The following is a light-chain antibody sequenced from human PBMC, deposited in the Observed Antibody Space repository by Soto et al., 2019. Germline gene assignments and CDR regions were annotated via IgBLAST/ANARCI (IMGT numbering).Light chain of an antibody. CDR3: QQRSNWPPEVT. CDR1: QSVSSS. V-gene: IGKV3-11*01. CDR2: DAS. J-gene: IGKJ3*01. Sequence: EIVLTQSPDTLSLSPGERATLSCRASQSVSSSLAWYQQIPGQAPRLLIYDASNRATGIPARFSGSGSGTDFPRTISSLEPEDFAVYYCQQRSNWPPEVTFGPGTKVDIK.